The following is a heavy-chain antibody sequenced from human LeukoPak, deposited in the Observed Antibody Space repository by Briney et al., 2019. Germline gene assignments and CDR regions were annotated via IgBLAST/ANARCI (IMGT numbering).Heavy chain of an antibody. CDR1: GFTFSNYA. Sequence: GGSLRLSCAASGFTFSNYAMSWVRQAPGKGLEWVSAISRTGNSTYYADSVKGRFTISRDNSKNTLYLQMNNLRAEDTAIYYRAKDTVTSLNWFDPWGQGTLVTVSS. D-gene: IGHD4-17*01. CDR3: AKDTVTSLNWFDP. CDR2: ISRTGNST. J-gene: IGHJ5*02. V-gene: IGHV3-23*01.